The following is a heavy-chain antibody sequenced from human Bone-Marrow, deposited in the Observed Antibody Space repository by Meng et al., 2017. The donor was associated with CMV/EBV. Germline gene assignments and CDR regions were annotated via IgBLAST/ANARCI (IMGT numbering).Heavy chain of an antibody. J-gene: IGHJ6*02. D-gene: IGHD2-2*01. CDR2: ITPIFGTP. Sequence: SVKVFCKASGYTFTSYDISWVRQAPGQGLEWMGGITPIFGTPNYAQKFQGRVTITTDESTSTAYLELSSLRSEDTAVYDCATSAVVVAAAVYYNGMDVWGQGTMVTVSS. CDR1: GYTFTSYD. V-gene: IGHV1-69*05. CDR3: ATSAVVVAAAVYYNGMDV.